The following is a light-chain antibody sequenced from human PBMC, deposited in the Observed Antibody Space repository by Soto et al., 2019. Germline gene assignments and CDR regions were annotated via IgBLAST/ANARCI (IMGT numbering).Light chain of an antibody. CDR3: QPYNNWPLT. Sequence: EIVMTQSPATLSVSPGERATLSCRASQTVSSNLAWYQQKPGQAPRLLIYDASTRATGIPVRFRGSGSGTEFTLTISSLQSEDFAIYYCQPYNNWPLTFGGGTKVESK. CDR1: QTVSSN. CDR2: DAS. V-gene: IGKV3-15*01. J-gene: IGKJ4*01.